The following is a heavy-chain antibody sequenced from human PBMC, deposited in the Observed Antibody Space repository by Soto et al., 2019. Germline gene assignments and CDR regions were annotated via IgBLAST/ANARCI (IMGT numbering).Heavy chain of an antibody. D-gene: IGHD1-1*01. CDR3: ARGPRASSTGTGAH. Sequence: GGSLRLSCAVSGFTFSAYWMHWVRQVPGKGLTWVSRISDDGSTATYADSVKGRFVISRDNAKNSLYLEMNTLRADDSGLYYCARGPRASSTGTGAHWGRGTLVTVSS. CDR2: ISDDGSTA. CDR1: GFTFSAYW. J-gene: IGHJ4*02. V-gene: IGHV3-74*01.